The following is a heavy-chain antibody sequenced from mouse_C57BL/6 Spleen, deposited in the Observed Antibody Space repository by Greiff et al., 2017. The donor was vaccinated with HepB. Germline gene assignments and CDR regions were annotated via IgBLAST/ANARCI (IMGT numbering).Heavy chain of an antibody. CDR3: ARRMVTTEGYFDY. CDR2: IYPSDSET. J-gene: IGHJ2*01. D-gene: IGHD2-2*01. CDR1: GYTFTSYW. V-gene: IGHV1-61*01. Sequence: QVQLQQPGAELVRPGSSVKLSCKVSGYTFTSYWMDWVKQRPGQGLEWIGNIYPSDSETHYNQKFKDKATLTVDKSSSTAYMQLSSLTSEDSAVYYCARRMVTTEGYFDYWGQGTTLTVSS.